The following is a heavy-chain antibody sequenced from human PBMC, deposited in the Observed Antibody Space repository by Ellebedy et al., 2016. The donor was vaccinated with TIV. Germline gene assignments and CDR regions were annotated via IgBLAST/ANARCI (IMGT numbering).Heavy chain of an antibody. J-gene: IGHJ6*02. CDR2: MNPNSDNS. D-gene: IGHD1-7*01. CDR1: GYTFTSYD. V-gene: IGHV1-8*01. Sequence: AASVKVSCKASGYTFTSYDINWVRQATGQGLEWMGWMNPNSDNSDYAPKFEGRLTMTRDTSISTAYMELSRLRSEDTAVYYCATITGTTGYGMDVWGQGTTVTVSS. CDR3: ATITGTTGYGMDV.